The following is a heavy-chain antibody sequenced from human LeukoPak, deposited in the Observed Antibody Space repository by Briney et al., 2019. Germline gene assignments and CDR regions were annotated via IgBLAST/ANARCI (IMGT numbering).Heavy chain of an antibody. Sequence: PGGSLRPSCAASGFTISTYWMSWVRQAPGKGLEWVANTNQEGSEKYYVDSVKGRFTISKDNAKNSLYLQMNSLRAEDTAVYYCARDPKWLDYWGQGTLVTVSS. CDR1: GFTISTYW. V-gene: IGHV3-7*01. D-gene: IGHD5-12*01. J-gene: IGHJ4*02. CDR3: ARDPKWLDY. CDR2: TNQEGSEK.